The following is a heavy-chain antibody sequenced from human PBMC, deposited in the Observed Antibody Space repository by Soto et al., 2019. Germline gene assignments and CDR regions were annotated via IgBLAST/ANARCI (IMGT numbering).Heavy chain of an antibody. CDR1: EITFSGFL. CDR2: ISSGGSYI. J-gene: IGHJ6*03. D-gene: IGHD3-3*01. Sequence: GGSLRLSCEGSEITFSGFLMSWVRQVPGKGLEWVASISSGGSYIYYADSVKGRFIISRDNAKNSLYLQMNSLRAEDTAVYYCARDDGVENYMDVWGKGTTVTVSS. CDR3: ARDDGVENYMDV. V-gene: IGHV3-21*01.